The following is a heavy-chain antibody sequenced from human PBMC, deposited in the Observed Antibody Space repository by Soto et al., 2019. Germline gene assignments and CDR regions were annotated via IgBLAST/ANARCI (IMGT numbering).Heavy chain of an antibody. CDR2: VWHDGQTK. CDR1: GFTFSNYG. D-gene: IGHD3-10*01. Sequence: QVQLVESGGGVVQPERSLRLSCAASGFTFSNYGRPWVRQAPGKGLEWVAVVWHDGQTKYYADYVEGRFTISRDNSRNTLFLQMNSLRAEDTAVYHCARDRGSADPIDYWGQGTLVTVSS. J-gene: IGHJ4*02. CDR3: ARDRGSADPIDY. V-gene: IGHV3-33*01.